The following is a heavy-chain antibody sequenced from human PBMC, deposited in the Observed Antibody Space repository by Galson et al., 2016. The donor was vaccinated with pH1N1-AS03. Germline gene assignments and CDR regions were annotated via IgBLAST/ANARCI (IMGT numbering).Heavy chain of an antibody. D-gene: IGHD2-2*01. Sequence: SVKVSCKASGYIFTGFYVHWVRQAPGQGLEWMGWINPNSGVTNYAQKFQAWVTMTRDTSSSTAYMELSGLKSDDTAVYYCARDPRGPCSSSTCPTAYYFGMGVWGQGTTVIVSS. CDR3: ARDPRGPCSSSTCPTAYYFGMGV. J-gene: IGHJ6*02. CDR2: INPNSGVT. CDR1: GYIFTGFY. V-gene: IGHV1-2*04.